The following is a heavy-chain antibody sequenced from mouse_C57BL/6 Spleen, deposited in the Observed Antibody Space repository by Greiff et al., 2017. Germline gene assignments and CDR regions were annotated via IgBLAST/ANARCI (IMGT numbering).Heavy chain of an antibody. CDR3: ARENTGIFDY. J-gene: IGHJ2*01. D-gene: IGHD4-1*01. Sequence: EVKLEESGPGLVKPSQSLSLTCSVTGYSITSGYYWNWIRQFPGNKLEWMGYISYDGSNNYNPSLKNRISITRDTSKNQFFLKLNSVTTEDTATYYCARENTGIFDYWGQGTTLTVSS. V-gene: IGHV3-6*01. CDR1: GYSITSGYY. CDR2: ISYDGSN.